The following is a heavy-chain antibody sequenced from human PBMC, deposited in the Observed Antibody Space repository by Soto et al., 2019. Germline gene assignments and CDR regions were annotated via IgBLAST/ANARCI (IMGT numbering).Heavy chain of an antibody. Sequence: SLKISCAASGFTFDDYAMHWVRQAPGKGLEWVSGISWNSGSIGYADSVKGRFTISRDNAKNSLYLQMDSLRAEDTALYYCAKGGCGSSWVCYCYGMDVWGRGTTVTVSS. CDR3: AKGGCGSSWVCYCYGMDV. CDR2: ISWNSGSI. V-gene: IGHV3-9*01. J-gene: IGHJ6*02. D-gene: IGHD6-13*01. CDR1: GFTFDDYA.